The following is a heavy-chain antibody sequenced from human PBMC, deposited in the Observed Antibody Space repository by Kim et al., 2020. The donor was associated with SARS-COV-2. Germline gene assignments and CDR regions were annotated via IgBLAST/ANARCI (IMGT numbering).Heavy chain of an antibody. V-gene: IGHV1-69*11. CDR2: VVPILGSA. J-gene: IGHJ4*02. Sequence: SVKVSCKTSGGTFSNFAISWVRQAPGQGLEWMARVVPILGSANYAQEFQGRVTITADQSTSTIYMDLSSLRSEDTALYYCAREGVGSQETYFDYWGQGT. CDR1: GGTFSNFA. D-gene: IGHD1-26*01. CDR3: AREGVGSQETYFDY.